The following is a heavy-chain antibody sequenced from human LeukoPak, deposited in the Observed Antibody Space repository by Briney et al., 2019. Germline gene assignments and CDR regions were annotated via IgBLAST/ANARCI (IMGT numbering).Heavy chain of an antibody. J-gene: IGHJ4*02. V-gene: IGHV4-39*01. CDR1: GGSISSSSYY. CDR3: ARLDFWSGYFDY. D-gene: IGHD3-3*01. Sequence: SETLSLTCTVSGGSISSSSYYWGWIRQPPGKGLEWIGSIYYSGSTYYNPSLKSRVAISVDTSKNQFSLKLSSVTAADTAVYYCARLDFWSGYFDYWGQGTLVTVSS. CDR2: IYYSGST.